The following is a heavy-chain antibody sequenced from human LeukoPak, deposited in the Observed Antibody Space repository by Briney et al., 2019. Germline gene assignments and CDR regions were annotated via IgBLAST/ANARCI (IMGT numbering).Heavy chain of an antibody. J-gene: IGHJ5*02. CDR1: GDSIRSYY. V-gene: IGHV4-59*01. D-gene: IGHD3-3*01. Sequence: SETLSLTCTVSGDSIRSYYWSWIRQPPGKGLEWIGYIYYRGSTNYNPSLKSRVTISLDTSKNHFSLKVSSVTAADTAVYYCASGNYDFWSGHPNWFDPWGQGTLVTVSS. CDR2: IYYRGST. CDR3: ASGNYDFWSGHPNWFDP.